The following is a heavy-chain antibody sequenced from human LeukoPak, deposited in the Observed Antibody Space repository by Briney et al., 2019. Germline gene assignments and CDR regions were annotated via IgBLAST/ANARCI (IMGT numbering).Heavy chain of an antibody. J-gene: IGHJ6*02. CDR2: ISYDGSNK. D-gene: IGHD6-13*01. Sequence: GGSLRLSCAASGFTFSSYAMHWVRQAPGKGLEWVAVISYDGSNKYYADSVKGRFTISRDNSKNTLYLQMNSLRAEDTAVYYCARDSAQQLPGDYYYYYGMDVWGQGTTVTVSS. V-gene: IGHV3-30*04. CDR3: ARDSAQQLPGDYYYYYGMDV. CDR1: GFTFSSYA.